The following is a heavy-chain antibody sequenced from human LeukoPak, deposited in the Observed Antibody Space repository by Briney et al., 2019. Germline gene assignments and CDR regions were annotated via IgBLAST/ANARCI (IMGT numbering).Heavy chain of an antibody. J-gene: IGHJ4*02. CDR3: ARAWSSSWYVDY. Sequence: ASVKVSCKASEYTFTGYYMHWVRQAPGQGLEWMGWINPNSGGTNYAQKFQGRVTMTRDTSISTAYMELGRLRSDDTAVYYCARAWSSSWYVDYWGQGTLVTVSS. D-gene: IGHD6-13*01. V-gene: IGHV1-2*02. CDR1: EYTFTGYY. CDR2: INPNSGGT.